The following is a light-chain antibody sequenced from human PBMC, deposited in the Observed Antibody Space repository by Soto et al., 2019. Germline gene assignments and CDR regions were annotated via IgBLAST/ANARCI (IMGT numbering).Light chain of an antibody. Sequence: EIVMTQSPGILSVSPGPRASLPWRASQSVRNNLAWYQQKPGQAPRLVIYGASTRATGVPARFSGSGFETEFTLTISSLQSEDFAVYYCQQYNNWPPITFGQGTRLEIK. CDR3: QQYNNWPPIT. V-gene: IGKV3-15*01. J-gene: IGKJ5*01. CDR2: GAS. CDR1: QSVRNN.